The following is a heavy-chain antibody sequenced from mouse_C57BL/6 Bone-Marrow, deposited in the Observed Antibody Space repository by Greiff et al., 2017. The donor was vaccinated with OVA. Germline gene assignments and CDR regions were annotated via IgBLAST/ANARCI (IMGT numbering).Heavy chain of an antibody. Sequence: QVQLQQSGAELVRPGASVTLSCKASGYTFTDYEMHWVKQTPVHGLEWIGAIDPETGGTAYNQKFKGKAILTADKSSSTAYMELRSLTSEDSAVYYCTNREAYYSHPYWYFDVWGTGTTVTVSS. CDR3: TNREAYYSHPYWYFDV. V-gene: IGHV1-15*01. D-gene: IGHD2-12*01. CDR1: GYTFTDYE. CDR2: IDPETGGT. J-gene: IGHJ1*03.